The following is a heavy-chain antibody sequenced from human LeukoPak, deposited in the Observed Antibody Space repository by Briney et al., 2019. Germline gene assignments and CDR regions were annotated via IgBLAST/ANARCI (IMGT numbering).Heavy chain of an antibody. CDR3: AREGYSGYPGYMDV. J-gene: IGHJ6*03. CDR2: IYTSGST. D-gene: IGHD5-12*01. Sequence: PSETLSLTCTVSGGSISSYYWSWIRQPAGKGLEWIGRIYTSGSTNYNPSLKSRVTISVDTSKNQFSLKLSSVTAADTAVYYCAREGYSGYPGYMDVWGKGTTVTISS. V-gene: IGHV4-4*07. CDR1: GGSISSYY.